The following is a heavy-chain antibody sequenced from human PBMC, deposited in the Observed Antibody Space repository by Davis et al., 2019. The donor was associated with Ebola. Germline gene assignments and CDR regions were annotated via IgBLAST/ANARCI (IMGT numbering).Heavy chain of an antibody. CDR1: GGSFSGYY. V-gene: IGHV4-34*01. J-gene: IGHJ4*02. D-gene: IGHD3-10*01. CDR2: INHSGST. Sequence: PSETLSLTCAAHGGSFSGYYWSWIRQPPGKGLEWIGEINHSGSTNYNPSLKSRVTISVDTSKNQFSLKLSSVTAADTAVYYCARLRVSESSGSYYNNYDYWGQGTLVTVSS. CDR3: ARLRVSESSGSYYNNYDY.